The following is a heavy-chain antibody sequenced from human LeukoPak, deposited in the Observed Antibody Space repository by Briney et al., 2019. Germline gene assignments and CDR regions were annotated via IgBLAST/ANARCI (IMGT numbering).Heavy chain of an antibody. V-gene: IGHV3-23*01. D-gene: IGHD2-8*01. J-gene: IGHJ3*02. CDR1: GFIFSNYA. Sequence: GGSLRLSCAASGFIFSNYAMNWVRQAPGKGLEWVSTISYSGSSTYYADSVKGRFTISRDNSKNTLYLQMSSLRAEDTAVYHCAKDTIKVYTSKNAFDIWGQGTMVTVSS. CDR3: AKDTIKVYTSKNAFDI. CDR2: ISYSGSST.